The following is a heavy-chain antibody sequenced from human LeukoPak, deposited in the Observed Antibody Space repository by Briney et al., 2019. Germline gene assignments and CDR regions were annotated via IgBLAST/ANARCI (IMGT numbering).Heavy chain of an antibody. J-gene: IGHJ4*02. CDR2: IYYSGST. CDR1: GGSISRYY. V-gene: IGHV4-59*01. Sequence: SETLSLTCTVSGGSISRYYWSWLRQPPGKGLEWIGYIYYSGSTNYNPSLKSRGTISVETTKKKFSLKLSSVTAADTAVYYCARSVSGDRPMDYWGQGTLVTVSS. D-gene: IGHD3-22*01. CDR3: ARSVSGDRPMDY.